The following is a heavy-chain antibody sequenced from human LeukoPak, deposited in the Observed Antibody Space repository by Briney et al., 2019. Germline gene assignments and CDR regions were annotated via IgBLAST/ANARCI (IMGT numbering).Heavy chain of an antibody. Sequence: GASVKVSCKVSGYTLTELSMHWVRQAPGKGLEWMGGFDPEDGETIYAQKFQGRVTITADESTSTAYMELSSLRSEDTAVYYCAREASGYDSFDYWGQGTLVTVSS. V-gene: IGHV1-24*01. CDR1: GYTLTELS. J-gene: IGHJ4*02. CDR2: FDPEDGET. D-gene: IGHD5-12*01. CDR3: AREASGYDSFDY.